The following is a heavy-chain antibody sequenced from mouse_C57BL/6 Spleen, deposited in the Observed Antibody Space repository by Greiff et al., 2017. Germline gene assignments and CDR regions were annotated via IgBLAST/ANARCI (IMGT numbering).Heavy chain of an antibody. CDR2: INTNNGGS. D-gene: IGHD3-3*01. CDR3: ARGGLAMDY. CDR1: GYTFTDYY. Sequence: EVQLQQSGPELVKPGASVTITCKASGYTFTDYYMTWVKQSHGKSLEWIGDINTNNGGSSYNQKCKGKDTLTVNKSSSTAYMELRSLTAEDSAVYYCARGGLAMDYWGQGTSVTVSS. J-gene: IGHJ4*01. V-gene: IGHV1-26*01.